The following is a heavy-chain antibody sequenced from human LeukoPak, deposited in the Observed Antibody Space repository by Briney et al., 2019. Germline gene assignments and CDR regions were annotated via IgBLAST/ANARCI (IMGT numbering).Heavy chain of an antibody. CDR1: GFIFSNYW. V-gene: IGHV3-7*01. J-gene: IGHJ4*02. D-gene: IGHD3-10*01. Sequence: GGSLRPSCAASGFIFSNYWMTWVRQAPGKGLEWVANVKQDGSETYYMDSLRGRFTISRDNAKNSLYLQMNSLRAEDTAVYYCARDLRFREDFWGQGTLVTVSS. CDR2: VKQDGSET. CDR3: ARDLRFREDF.